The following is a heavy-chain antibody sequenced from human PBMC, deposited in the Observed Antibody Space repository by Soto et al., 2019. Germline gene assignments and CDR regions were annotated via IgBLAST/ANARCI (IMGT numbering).Heavy chain of an antibody. CDR3: ARSVELDGIPYYFDY. D-gene: IGHD1-26*01. CDR1: NSSIDNYY. J-gene: IGHJ4*02. CDR2: TYNFGTI. V-gene: IGHV4-59*01. Sequence: PSETLSLTCTISNSSIDNYYWTWIRQPPGMGLEWIGYTYNFGTINYSPSLRSRVTISLDTSERQFSLKLNSVTAADTAIYYCARSVELDGIPYYFDYWGQGALVTVSS.